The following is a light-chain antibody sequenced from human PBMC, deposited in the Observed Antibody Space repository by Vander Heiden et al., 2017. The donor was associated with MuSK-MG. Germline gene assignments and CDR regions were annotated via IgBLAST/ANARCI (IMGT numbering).Light chain of an antibody. CDR3: TSYAGSNTVI. CDR2: DVN. Sequence: QSALTQPPSASGSPGQSVTISCTGTSNDIGGYNFVSWYQQHPGKAPKVMIYDVNQRPSGVPDRFSGSKSGNTASLTVSHLQADDEAAYYCTSYAGSNTVIFGGGTKLTGL. CDR1: SNDIGGYNF. J-gene: IGLJ2*01. V-gene: IGLV2-8*01.